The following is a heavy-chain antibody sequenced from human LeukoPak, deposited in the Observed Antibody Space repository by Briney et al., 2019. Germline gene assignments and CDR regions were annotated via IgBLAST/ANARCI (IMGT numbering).Heavy chain of an antibody. CDR1: GFTFSNYW. J-gene: IGHJ4*02. V-gene: IGHV3-7*03. CDR3: AKSGDYERPVFDY. CDR2: IMQGAREI. D-gene: IGHD4-17*01. Sequence: GGSLRLSCAASGFTFSNYWMHWVRQAPGKGLEWVANIMQGAREIHYVDSAKGRFTISRDNAKNSLYLQMNSLRAEDTALYYCAKSGDYERPVFDYWGQGTLVTVSS.